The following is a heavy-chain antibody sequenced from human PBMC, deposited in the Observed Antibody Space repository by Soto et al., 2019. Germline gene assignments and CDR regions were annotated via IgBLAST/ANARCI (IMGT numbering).Heavy chain of an antibody. D-gene: IGHD6-19*01. J-gene: IGHJ5*02. Sequence: QVHLVESGGGVVQPGRSLTISCVGSGFAFSTYGMDWVRQAPAKGLEWVALISYDGTDKYYADSVKGRFIISRDNSKQTLSLQMDSLRPEDTAVYYFAKDFGAWSDSWGQGTLVNVSS. CDR1: GFAFSTYG. CDR3: AKDFGAWSDS. V-gene: IGHV3-30*18. CDR2: ISYDGTDK.